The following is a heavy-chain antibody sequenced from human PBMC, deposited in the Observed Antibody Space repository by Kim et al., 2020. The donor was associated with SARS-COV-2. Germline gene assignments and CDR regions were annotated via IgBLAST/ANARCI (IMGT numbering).Heavy chain of an antibody. Sequence: SVKVSCKASGGTFSSYAISWVRQAPGQGLEWMGGIIPIFGTANYAQKFQGRVTITADESTSTAYMELSSLRSEDTAVYYCARDGASYTSSWYRNLDYWGQGTLVTVSS. CDR2: IIPIFGTA. D-gene: IGHD6-13*01. V-gene: IGHV1-69*13. CDR3: ARDGASYTSSWYRNLDY. CDR1: GGTFSSYA. J-gene: IGHJ4*02.